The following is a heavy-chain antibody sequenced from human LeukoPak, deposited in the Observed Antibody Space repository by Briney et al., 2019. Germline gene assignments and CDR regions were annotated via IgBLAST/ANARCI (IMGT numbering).Heavy chain of an antibody. CDR3: ATSYYYDTSGYHF. Sequence: GGSLRLSCAASGFIFSTYSMTWVRQAPGKGLEWISYISGSGTSTTIHYAGSVKGRFTISRDNAKNSLYLRMNSLKDADTAVYYCATSYYYDTSGYHFGGQGTLVTVSS. CDR2: ISGSGTSTTI. CDR1: GFIFSTYS. D-gene: IGHD3-22*01. J-gene: IGHJ4*02. V-gene: IGHV3-48*02.